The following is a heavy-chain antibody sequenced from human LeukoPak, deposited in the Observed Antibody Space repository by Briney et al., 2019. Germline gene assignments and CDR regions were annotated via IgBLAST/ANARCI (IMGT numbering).Heavy chain of an antibody. CDR2: IYYSGSN. V-gene: IGHV4-30-4*08. CDR1: GCSISSGDYY. D-gene: IGHD1-26*01. CDR3: ARDCGGATWFDY. Sequence: SETLSLTCTVSGCSISSGDYYWSWLRQPPGQGLEWVGYIYYSGSNYYNPSLKNRVTISVDTSKNQFSLKLSSVTASDTDVYYCARDCGGATWFDYWGQGTLVTVSS. J-gene: IGHJ4*02.